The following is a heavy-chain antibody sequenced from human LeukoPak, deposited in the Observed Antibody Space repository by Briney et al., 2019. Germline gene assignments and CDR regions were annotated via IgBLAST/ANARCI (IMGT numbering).Heavy chain of an antibody. J-gene: IGHJ4*02. V-gene: IGHV1-18*01. CDR2: ICAYNGNT. D-gene: IGHD3-3*01. Sequence: GASVNVSCKASGYTFTSYGISWVRQAPGQGLEWMGWICAYNGNTNYAQKLQGRVTMTTDTSTSTAYMELRSLRSDDTAVYYCARDTSYDFWSGYRGKYFDYWGQGTLVTVSS. CDR1: GYTFTSYG. CDR3: ARDTSYDFWSGYRGKYFDY.